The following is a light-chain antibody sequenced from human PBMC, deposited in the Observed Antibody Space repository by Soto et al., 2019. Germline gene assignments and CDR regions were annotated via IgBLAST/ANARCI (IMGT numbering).Light chain of an antibody. CDR2: RIS. CDR1: QSDNSNY. J-gene: IGKJ5*01. Sequence: EILMTQSPATQSLSPGEIATLSCRARQSDNSNYLAWYHQKPGQAPRLLLYRISKRATDSTDSFSGSGSGTEFTLTISSLQPEDFETTYCQQHGRWPITFGQGTRLE. V-gene: IGKV3-20*01. CDR3: QQHGRWPIT.